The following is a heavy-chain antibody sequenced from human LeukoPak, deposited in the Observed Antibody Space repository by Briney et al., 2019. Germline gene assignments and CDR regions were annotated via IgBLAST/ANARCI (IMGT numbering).Heavy chain of an antibody. J-gene: IGHJ4*02. V-gene: IGHV1-69*13. CDR3: ASEGMVLAYCGGDCYTFDY. Sequence: SVKVSCKAAGGTFSSYAISWVRQAPRHALEWMGGIIPIFCTANSEQKSQGRVTITADESTSTAYMELSSLRSEDTAVYYCASEGMVLAYCGGDCYTFDYWGQGTLVTVSS. CDR2: IIPIFCTA. D-gene: IGHD2-21*01. CDR1: GGTFSSYA.